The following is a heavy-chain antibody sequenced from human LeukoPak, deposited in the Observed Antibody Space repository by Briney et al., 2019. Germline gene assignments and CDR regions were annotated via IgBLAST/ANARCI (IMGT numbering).Heavy chain of an antibody. D-gene: IGHD1-1*01. CDR1: GFTFSSYW. Sequence: GMSLRLPCGASGFTFSSYWMHWVRQAPGKGLVWVSRINSDGTTTDHADSVKGRFTISRDNAKNTLYLQMNSLRAEDTAVYFCARDPWGYRAGVMDFWGLGTLVTVSS. CDR2: INSDGTTT. J-gene: IGHJ4*02. V-gene: IGHV3-74*01. CDR3: ARDPWGYRAGVMDF.